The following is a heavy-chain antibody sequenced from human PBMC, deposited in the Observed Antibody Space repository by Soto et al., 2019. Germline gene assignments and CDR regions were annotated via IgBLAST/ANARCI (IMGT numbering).Heavy chain of an antibody. V-gene: IGHV4-39*01. CDR2: IYDSGST. CDR1: GGSISSSSYY. CDR3: VGGHDYDFWSGYYLS. Sequence: QLQLQESGPGLVKPSETLSLTCTVSGGSISSSSYYWGWIRQPPGKGLEWIGSIYDSGSTYYNSSATSRVTISVDTSKTQFSLTLRSVTAADTAVYYCVGGHDYDFWSGYYLSWGQGTLVTVSS. D-gene: IGHD3-3*01. J-gene: IGHJ4*02.